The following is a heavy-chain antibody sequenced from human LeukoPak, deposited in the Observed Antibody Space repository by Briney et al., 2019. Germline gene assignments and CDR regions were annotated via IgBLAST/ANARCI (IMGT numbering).Heavy chain of an antibody. Sequence: GGSLRLSCVASGFTFTKYTMSWVRQAPGKGLEWVSTISGSGGNTYYADSVKGRFTISRDNSKNSLYLQMNSLRAEDTAVYYCARWTIVVSSFDYWGQGTLVTVSS. CDR2: ISGSGGNT. D-gene: IGHD3-22*01. V-gene: IGHV3-23*01. CDR1: GFTFTKYT. J-gene: IGHJ4*02. CDR3: ARWTIVVSSFDY.